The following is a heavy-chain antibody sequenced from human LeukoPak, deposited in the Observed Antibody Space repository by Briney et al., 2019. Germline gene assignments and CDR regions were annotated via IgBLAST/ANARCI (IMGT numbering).Heavy chain of an antibody. CDR2: ISAYNGNT. J-gene: IGHJ4*02. CDR3: ASSGYGGPFDY. Sequence: EASVKVSCKASGYTFTSYGISWVRQAPGQGLEWMGWISAYNGNTNYAQKLQGRVTMATDTSTSTAYMELRSLRSDDTAVYYCASSGYGGPFDYWGQGTLVTVSS. V-gene: IGHV1-18*01. CDR1: GYTFTSYG. D-gene: IGHD5-12*01.